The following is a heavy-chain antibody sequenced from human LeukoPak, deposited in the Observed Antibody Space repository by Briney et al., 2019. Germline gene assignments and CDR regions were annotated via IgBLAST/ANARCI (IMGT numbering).Heavy chain of an antibody. CDR3: ARGPVLRFLEWLEDYGMDV. V-gene: IGHV4-4*02. Sequence: SGTLSLTCAVSGDSISDSDWWTWVRQPPGKGLEWIGEIRHSGSTNYSPSLKSRVTISVDRSKNQFSLKLSSVTAADTAVYYCARGPVLRFLEWLEDYGMDVWGQGTTVTVSS. D-gene: IGHD3-3*01. J-gene: IGHJ6*02. CDR1: GDSISDSDW. CDR2: IRHSGST.